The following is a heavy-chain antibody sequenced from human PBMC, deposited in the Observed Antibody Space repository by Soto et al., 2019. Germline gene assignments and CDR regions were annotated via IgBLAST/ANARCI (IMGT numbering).Heavy chain of an antibody. V-gene: IGHV3-23*01. D-gene: IGHD1-26*01. J-gene: IGHJ5*02. Sequence: GGPLRHCCAAAGFDCRSYARKCVGQAQRKGLEWVSDISGSGGSTYYADSVKGRFTISRDNSKNTLYLQMNSLRAEDTAVYYCAKDPSDPRLLTNWFDPRGQGTLVNVSS. CDR3: AKDPSDPRLLTNWFDP. CDR2: ISGSGGST. CDR1: GFDCRSYA.